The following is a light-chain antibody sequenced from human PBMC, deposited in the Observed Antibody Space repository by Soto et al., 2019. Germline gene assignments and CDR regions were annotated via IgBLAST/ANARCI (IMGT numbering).Light chain of an antibody. J-gene: IGKJ1*01. Sequence: NVLARAPGTLSLSQGETATISFTASQSVSSSYLAWYQQKPGQAPRLLIYGASSRATGIPDRFSGSGSGTDFTLTISRLEPEDFAVYYCQQYGSSPWTFGEGTKVDIK. CDR1: QSVSSSY. CDR3: QQYGSSPWT. CDR2: GAS. V-gene: IGKV3-20*01.